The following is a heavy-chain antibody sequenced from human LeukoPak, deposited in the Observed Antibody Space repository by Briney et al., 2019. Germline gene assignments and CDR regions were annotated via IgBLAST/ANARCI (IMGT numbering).Heavy chain of an antibody. CDR1: GFTFSNAW. D-gene: IGHD4-17*01. J-gene: IGHJ4*02. CDR2: IKTKADGETT. CDR3: TSRVTTTNDY. Sequence: PGGSLRLSCTASGFTFSNAWMNWVRQAPGKGLEWVGRIKTKADGETTEYAAPVKGRFTISRDGSKNTLYLQMNSLKTEDTAVYYCTSRVTTTNDYWGQGTLVTVSS. V-gene: IGHV3-15*01.